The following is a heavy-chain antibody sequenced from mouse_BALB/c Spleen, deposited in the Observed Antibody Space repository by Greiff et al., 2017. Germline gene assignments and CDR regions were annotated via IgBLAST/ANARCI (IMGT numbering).Heavy chain of an antibody. D-gene: IGHD2-2*01. CDR2: IYPGDGDT. CDR3: ARSYGYDEGFAY. V-gene: IGHV1-87*01. CDR1: GYTFTSYW. Sequence: QVQLQQSGAELARPGASVKLSCKASGYTFTSYWMQWVKQRPGQGLEWIGAIYPGDGDTRYTQKFKGKATLTADKSSSTAYMQLSSLASEDSAVYYCARSYGYDEGFAYWGQGTLVTVSA. J-gene: IGHJ3*01.